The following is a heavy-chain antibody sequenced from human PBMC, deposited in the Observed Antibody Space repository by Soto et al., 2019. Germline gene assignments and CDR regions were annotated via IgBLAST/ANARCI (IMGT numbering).Heavy chain of an antibody. J-gene: IGHJ6*02. Sequence: GGSLRLSCAASGFTFSSYSMNWVRQAPGKGLEWVSYISSSSSTIYYADSVKGRFTISRDNAKNSLYLQMNSLRDEDTAVYYCARDSKRVWFPGPSYYYGMDVWGQGTTVTVSS. D-gene: IGHD3-10*01. V-gene: IGHV3-48*02. CDR1: GFTFSSYS. CDR2: ISSSSSTI. CDR3: ARDSKRVWFPGPSYYYGMDV.